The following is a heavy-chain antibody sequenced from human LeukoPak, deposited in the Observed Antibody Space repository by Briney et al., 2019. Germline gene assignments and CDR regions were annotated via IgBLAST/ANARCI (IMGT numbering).Heavy chain of an antibody. Sequence: PSETLSLTCAVYGGSFSGYYWSWLRQPPGKGLEWLGEINHSGSTNYNPSLKSRVTISVDTSKNQFSLKLSSVTAADTAVYYCARENGGIFGVVNDYWGQGTLVTVSS. CDR1: GGSFSGYY. V-gene: IGHV4-34*01. CDR3: ARENGGIFGVVNDY. J-gene: IGHJ4*02. CDR2: INHSGST. D-gene: IGHD3-3*01.